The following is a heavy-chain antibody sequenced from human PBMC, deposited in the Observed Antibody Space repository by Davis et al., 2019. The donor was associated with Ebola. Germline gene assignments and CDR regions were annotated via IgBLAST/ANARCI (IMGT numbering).Heavy chain of an antibody. J-gene: IGHJ4*02. CDR3: ARDNGGREVYAIFYGDYAFDY. D-gene: IGHD2-8*01. Sequence: PGGSLRLSCAASGFTFSSYWMSWVRQAPGKGLEWVANIKQDGSEKYYVDSVKGRFTISRDNTKNSLYLQMNSLRAEDTAVYYCARDNGGREVYAIFYGDYAFDYWGQGTLVTVSS. V-gene: IGHV3-7*03. CDR1: GFTFSSYW. CDR2: IKQDGSEK.